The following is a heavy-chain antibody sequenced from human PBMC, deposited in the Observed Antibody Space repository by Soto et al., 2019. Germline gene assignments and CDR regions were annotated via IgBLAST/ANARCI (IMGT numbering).Heavy chain of an antibody. V-gene: IGHV1-69*06. CDR1: GGTFSSYA. CDR2: IIPIFGTA. CDR3: ARARGYCSGGSCLGYGMDV. J-gene: IGHJ6*02. D-gene: IGHD2-15*01. Sequence: QVQLVQSGAEVKKPGSSVKVSCKASGGTFSSYAISWVRQAPGQGLEWMGGIIPIFGTANYAQKFQGRVTITADKSTSTAYMGLSSLRSEDTAVYYCARARGYCSGGSCLGYGMDVWGQGTTVTVSS.